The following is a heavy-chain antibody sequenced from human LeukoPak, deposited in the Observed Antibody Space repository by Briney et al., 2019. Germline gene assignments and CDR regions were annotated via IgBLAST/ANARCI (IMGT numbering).Heavy chain of an antibody. D-gene: IGHD4-23*01. CDR2: IKQDGSEK. Sequence: GGSLRLSCAASGFTFSSFWMRWVRQAPGKGLEWVANIKQDGSEKYYVDSVKGRFTISRDNAKNSLYLQMNSLRAEDTAVYYCARDGDDYGGNSFDYWGQGTLVTVSS. CDR1: GFTFSSFW. CDR3: ARDGDDYGGNSFDY. V-gene: IGHV3-7*01. J-gene: IGHJ4*02.